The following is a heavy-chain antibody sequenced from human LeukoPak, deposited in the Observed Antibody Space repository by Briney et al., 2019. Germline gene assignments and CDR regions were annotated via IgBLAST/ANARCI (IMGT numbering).Heavy chain of an antibody. CDR2: FDPEDGET. V-gene: IGHV1-24*01. Sequence: GASVKVSCKASGYTLTELSMHWVRQAPGKGLEWMGGFDPEDGETIYAQKFQGRVTMTEDTSTDTAYMELSSLRSEDTAVYYCATDQNYCSSTSCYKRIDPWGQGTLVTVSS. J-gene: IGHJ5*02. CDR3: ATDQNYCSSTSCYKRIDP. D-gene: IGHD2-2*02. CDR1: GYTLTELS.